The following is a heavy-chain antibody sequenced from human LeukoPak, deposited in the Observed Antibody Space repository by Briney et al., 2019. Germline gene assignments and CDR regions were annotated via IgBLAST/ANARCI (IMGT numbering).Heavy chain of an antibody. D-gene: IGHD3-10*01. CDR3: AREPRRFGD. J-gene: IGHJ4*02. CDR2: ISAYNGNI. Sequence: ASVKVSCKASGYTFTSYGISWVRQAPGQGLEWMGWISAYNGNIIYAQKFQGRVTMTWNTSINTAYMELSSLTSEDTAVYYCAREPRRFGDWGQGTLVAVSS. V-gene: IGHV1-18*01. CDR1: GYTFTSYG.